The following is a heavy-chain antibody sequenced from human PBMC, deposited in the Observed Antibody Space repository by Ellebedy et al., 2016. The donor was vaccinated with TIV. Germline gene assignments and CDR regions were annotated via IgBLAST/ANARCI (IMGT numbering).Heavy chain of an antibody. D-gene: IGHD3-3*01. CDR3: ARDFTIFGVVVPFNP. Sequence: SETLSLXXAVYGGSFSGYYWSWIRQPAGKGLEWIGRIYTSGSTNYNPSLKSRVTMSVDTSKNQFSLKLSSVTAADTAVYYCARDFTIFGVVVPFNPWGQGTLVTVSS. CDR1: GGSFSGYY. J-gene: IGHJ5*02. CDR2: IYTSGST. V-gene: IGHV4-4*07.